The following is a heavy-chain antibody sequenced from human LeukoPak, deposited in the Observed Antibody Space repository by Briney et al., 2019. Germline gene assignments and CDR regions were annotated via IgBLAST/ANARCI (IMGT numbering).Heavy chain of an antibody. Sequence: GGSLTLSCAASGFIVSSNYMSWVRQAPGKGLEWVSVIYNGGRTNYADSVKGRFTISRDNSKNTLFLQMNSLRAEDTAVYYCARDLHYYVAMDVWGQGTTVTVSS. D-gene: IGHD3-10*02. V-gene: IGHV3-53*01. J-gene: IGHJ6*02. CDR3: ARDLHYYVAMDV. CDR2: IYNGGRT. CDR1: GFIVSSNY.